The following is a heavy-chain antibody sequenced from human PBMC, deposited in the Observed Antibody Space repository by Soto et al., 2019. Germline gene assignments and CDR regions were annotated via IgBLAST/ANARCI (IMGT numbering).Heavy chain of an antibody. D-gene: IGHD3-3*01. CDR2: IYYSGST. J-gene: IGHJ6*03. Sequence: PSETLSLTCTVSGGSISSYYWSWIRQPPGKGLEWIGYIYYSGSTNYNPSLKSRVTISVDTSKNQFSLKLSSVTAADTAVYYCARTDGFWSGYSPFYYYYMDVWGKGTTVTVSS. V-gene: IGHV4-59*01. CDR3: ARTDGFWSGYSPFYYYYMDV. CDR1: GGSISSYY.